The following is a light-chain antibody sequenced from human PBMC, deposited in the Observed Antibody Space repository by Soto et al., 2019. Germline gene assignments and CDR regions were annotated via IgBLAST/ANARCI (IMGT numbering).Light chain of an antibody. V-gene: IGKV4-1*01. CDR2: WAS. CDR3: QQDCSIPWT. J-gene: IGKJ1*01. CDR1: QSVLYRSNAKNY. Sequence: DIVMTQSPDSLAVSLGERATINCKPSQSVLYRSNAKNYLAWYQQKPGQPPRLVIYWASTRESGVPDRFSGRGSGTDCTLSISSLQDEDVAVYYCQQDCSIPWTFGQGTKVQIK.